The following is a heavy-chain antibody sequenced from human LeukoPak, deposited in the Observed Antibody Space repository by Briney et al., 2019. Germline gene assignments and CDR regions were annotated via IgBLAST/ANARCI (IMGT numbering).Heavy chain of an antibody. D-gene: IGHD2-2*01. J-gene: IGHJ4*02. CDR2: INPSGGST. CDR1: GYTFTSYY. CDR3: ARSLGYCSSTSCHLVFDY. V-gene: IGHV1-46*01. Sequence: ASVKVSCKASGYTFTSYYMHWVRQAPGQGLEWMGIINPSGGSTSYEQKFQGRVTMTRDTSTSTVYMELSSLRSEDTAVYYCARSLGYCSSTSCHLVFDYWGQGTLVTASS.